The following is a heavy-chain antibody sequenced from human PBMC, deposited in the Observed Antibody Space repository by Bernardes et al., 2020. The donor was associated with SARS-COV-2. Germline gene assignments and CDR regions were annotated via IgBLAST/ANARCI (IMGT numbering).Heavy chain of an antibody. J-gene: IGHJ4*02. D-gene: IGHD3-10*01. CDR1: GYSFSTYW. Sequence: GGYLKISCKTSGYSFSTYWIGWVRQIPGKGLEGMGIIYPDDSDTRYSPSFQAQVTITADKSISTAYLQWSSLQASDIAMYYCARRYYYGSGGYDYWCQGTLVTISS. CDR3: ARRYYYGSGGYDY. V-gene: IGHV5-51*01. CDR2: IYPDDSDT.